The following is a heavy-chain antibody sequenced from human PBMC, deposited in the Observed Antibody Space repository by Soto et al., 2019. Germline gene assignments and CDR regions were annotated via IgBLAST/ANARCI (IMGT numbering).Heavy chain of an antibody. J-gene: IGHJ4*02. Sequence: QITLKESGPTLVKPTQTLTLTCTFSGFSLSTSGVGVGWIRPPPGKALEWLALIYWDDDKRYSPSLKSRLTTTKDTSKTHVVLTMTNMDPVDTATYYCAHRPSYCSGGSCYSGFDYWGQGTLVTVSS. CDR3: AHRPSYCSGGSCYSGFDY. CDR1: GFSLSTSGVG. CDR2: IYWDDDK. D-gene: IGHD2-15*01. V-gene: IGHV2-5*02.